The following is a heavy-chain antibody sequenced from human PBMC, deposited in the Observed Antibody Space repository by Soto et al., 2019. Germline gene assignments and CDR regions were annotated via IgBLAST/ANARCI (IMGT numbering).Heavy chain of an antibody. CDR1: GGTFRSYA. J-gene: IGHJ4*02. Sequence: QVQLVQSGAEVKKPGSSVKVSCKASGGTFRSYAISWVRQAPGQGLEWMGGIIPLFGTTSSAQKFQGRVTITADESTTTAYMELNSLRSEDAAVYYCASNNRASYHFDYWGQGTLVTVSS. CDR3: ASNNRASYHFDY. V-gene: IGHV1-69*01. D-gene: IGHD3-16*02. CDR2: IIPLFGTT.